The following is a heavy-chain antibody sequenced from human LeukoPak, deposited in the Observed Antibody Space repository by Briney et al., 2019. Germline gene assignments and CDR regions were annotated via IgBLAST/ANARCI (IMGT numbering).Heavy chain of an antibody. Sequence: PSETLSLACTVSGGSISSYYWSWIRQPPGKGLEWIGYIYYSGSTNYNPSLKSRVTISVDTSKNQFSLKLSSVTAADTAVYYCARGITMVRGVIFRFSGFDCWGQGTLVTVSS. J-gene: IGHJ4*02. CDR1: GGSISSYY. CDR2: IYYSGST. D-gene: IGHD3-10*01. V-gene: IGHV4-59*08. CDR3: ARGITMVRGVIFRFSGFDC.